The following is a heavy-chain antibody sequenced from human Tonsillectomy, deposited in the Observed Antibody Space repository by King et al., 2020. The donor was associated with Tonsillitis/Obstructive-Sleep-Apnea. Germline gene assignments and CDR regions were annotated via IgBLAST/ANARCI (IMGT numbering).Heavy chain of an antibody. CDR3: AKDRYYDFWSGYQTNWFDS. J-gene: IGHJ5*01. CDR1: GFTFDDYA. D-gene: IGHD3-3*01. V-gene: IGHV3-9*01. Sequence: VQLVESGGRLVQPGRSLRLSCAASGFTFDDYAMHWVRPVPGRGLEWVSGISWNSGTIDYADSVRGRFTISRDNAKNSLHLQMNSLRAEDTALYYCAKDRYYDFWSGYQTNWFDSWGQGTLVTVSS. CDR2: ISWNSGTI.